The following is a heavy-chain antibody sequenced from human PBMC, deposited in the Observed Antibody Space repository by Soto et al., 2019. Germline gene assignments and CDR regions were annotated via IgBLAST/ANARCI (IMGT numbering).Heavy chain of an antibody. V-gene: IGHV1-69*12. J-gene: IGHJ6*02. D-gene: IGHD3-10*01. CDR1: GGTFSSYA. CDR3: ARARGVPPYYYYYGMDV. Sequence: QVQLVQSGAEVKKPGSSVKVSCKASGGTFSSYAISWVRQAPGQGLEWMGGIIPIFGTANYAQKFQGRVTITADESTSPAYMELSSLRSEDTAVYYCARARGVPPYYYYYGMDVWGQGTTVTVSS. CDR2: IIPIFGTA.